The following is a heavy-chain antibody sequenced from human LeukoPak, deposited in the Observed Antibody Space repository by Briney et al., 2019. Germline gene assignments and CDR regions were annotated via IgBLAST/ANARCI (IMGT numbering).Heavy chain of an antibody. J-gene: IGHJ5*02. D-gene: IGHD2-2*01. CDR2: IYTSGST. CDR1: GGSISSGSYY. CDR3: ARGRGVGYCSSTSCLARFDP. Sequence: SETLSLTCTVSGGSISSGSYYWSWIRQPAGKGLEWIGRIYTSGSTNYNPSLKSRVTISVDTSKNQFSLKLSSVTAEDTAVYYCARGRGVGYCSSTSCLARFDPWGQGTLVTVSS. V-gene: IGHV4-61*02.